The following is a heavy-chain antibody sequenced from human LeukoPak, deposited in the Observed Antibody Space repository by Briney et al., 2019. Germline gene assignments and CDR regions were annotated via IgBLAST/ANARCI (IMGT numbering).Heavy chain of an antibody. V-gene: IGHV4-59*08. CDR3: ARHPSWDTPFDY. Sequence: SETPSLTCTVSGGSISSYYWSWIRQPPGKGLEWIGYIYYSGSTNYNPSLKSRVTISVDTSKNQFSLKLSSVTAADTAVYYCARHPSWDTPFDYWGQGTLVTVSS. CDR1: GGSISSYY. D-gene: IGHD5-18*01. CDR2: IYYSGST. J-gene: IGHJ4*02.